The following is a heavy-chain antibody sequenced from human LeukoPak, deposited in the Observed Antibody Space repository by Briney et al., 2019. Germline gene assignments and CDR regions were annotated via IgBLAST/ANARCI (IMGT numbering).Heavy chain of an antibody. D-gene: IGHD1-26*01. CDR1: GGSISSYY. CDR3: ARREGWELLGGGSGFDP. CDR2: IYYSGST. Sequence: SETLSLTCTVSGGSISSYYWSWIRQPPGKGLEWIGYIYYSGSTNYNPSLKSRVTISVDTSKNQFSLKLSSVTAADTAVYYCARREGWELLGGGSGFDPWGQGTLVTVSS. V-gene: IGHV4-59*08. J-gene: IGHJ5*02.